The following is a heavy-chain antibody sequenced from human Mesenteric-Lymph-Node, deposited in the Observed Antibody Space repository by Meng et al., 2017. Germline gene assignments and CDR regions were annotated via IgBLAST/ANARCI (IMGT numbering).Heavy chain of an antibody. D-gene: IGHD3-22*01. V-gene: IGHV1-69*06. CDR3: ARHDSSGYFDY. CDR2: IIPIFGTA. J-gene: IGHJ4*02. Sequence: QVQLVHSGGEVKKPGSSVKFSCKASGGTFSSYAISWVRQAPGQGLEWMGGIIPIFGTANYAQKFQGRVTITADKSTSTAYMELSSLRSEDTAVYYCARHDSSGYFDYWGQGTLVTVSS. CDR1: GGTFSSYA.